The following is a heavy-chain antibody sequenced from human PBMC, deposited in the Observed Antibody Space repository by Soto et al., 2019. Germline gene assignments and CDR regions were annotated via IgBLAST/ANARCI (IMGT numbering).Heavy chain of an antibody. J-gene: IGHJ6*02. CDR1: GYTFIYYS. V-gene: IGHV1-46*01. D-gene: IGHD2-2*01. Sequence: ASVKVSCKASGYTFIYYSIHWVRQAPGQGLEWMGIINPSGGSTNYAQKFQGRVTMTRDTSTSTVYMELSSLRSEDTAVYYCARTLTSSGMDVWGQGTTVTVSS. CDR3: ARTLTSSGMDV. CDR2: INPSGGST.